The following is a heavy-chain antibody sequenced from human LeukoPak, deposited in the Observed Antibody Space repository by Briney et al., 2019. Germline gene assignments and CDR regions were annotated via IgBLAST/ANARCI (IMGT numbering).Heavy chain of an antibody. Sequence: SETLSLTCTVSGGSISSYYWSWIRQPAGKGLEWIGRIYTSGSTNYNPSLKSRVTISVDTSKNQFSLKLSSVTAADTAVYYCASFVPGDLKCQGGCDYWGQGTLVTVSS. J-gene: IGHJ4*02. CDR1: GGSISSYY. CDR2: IYTSGST. V-gene: IGHV4-4*07. CDR3: ASFVPGDLKCQGGCDY. D-gene: IGHD7-27*01.